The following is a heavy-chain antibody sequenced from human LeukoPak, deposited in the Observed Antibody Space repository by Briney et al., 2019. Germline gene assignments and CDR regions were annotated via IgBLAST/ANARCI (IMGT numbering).Heavy chain of an antibody. J-gene: IGHJ3*02. CDR1: GYTFTGYY. Sequence: GASLKVSCKASGYTFTGYYMHWVRQAPGQGLEWMGWINPNSGGTNYAQKFQGRVTMTRDTSISTAYMELSRLRSDDTAVYYCARGMANATRNAFDIWGQGTMVTVSS. CDR3: ARGMANATRNAFDI. V-gene: IGHV1-2*02. CDR2: INPNSGGT. D-gene: IGHD5-12*01.